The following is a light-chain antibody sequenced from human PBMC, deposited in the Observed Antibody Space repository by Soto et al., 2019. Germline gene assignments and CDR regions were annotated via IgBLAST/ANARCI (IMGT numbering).Light chain of an antibody. V-gene: IGKV3-20*01. J-gene: IGKJ5*01. Sequence: EIVMTQSPATLSVSPGGIATLSCSASQSISDTLAWYQQKPGQAPRLLIHGASSRATGIPDRFSGSGSGTDFTLTISRLEPEDFAVYYCQQYGSSPPINFGQGTRLEIK. CDR2: GAS. CDR3: QQYGSSPPIN. CDR1: QSISDT.